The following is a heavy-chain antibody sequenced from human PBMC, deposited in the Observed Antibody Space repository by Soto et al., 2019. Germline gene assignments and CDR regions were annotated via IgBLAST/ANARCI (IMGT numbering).Heavy chain of an antibody. CDR2: INPNSGGT. V-gene: IGHV1-2*02. CDR3: ARDLSTYYVWGSYRVSYGMDV. J-gene: IGHJ6*02. CDR1: GYTFTGYY. D-gene: IGHD3-16*02. Sequence: QVQLVQSGAEVKKPGASVKVSCKASGYTFTGYYMHWVRQAPGQGLEWMGWINPNSGGTNYAQKFQGGVTMTRDTSISTAYMELSRLRSDDTAVYYCARDLSTYYVWGSYRVSYGMDVWGQGTTVTVSS.